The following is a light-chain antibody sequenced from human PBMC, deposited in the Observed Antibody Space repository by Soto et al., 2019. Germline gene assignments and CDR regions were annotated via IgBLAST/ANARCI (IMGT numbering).Light chain of an antibody. CDR3: QQYNNWPPWT. Sequence: EIVLTHSPATLSLSPGERATLSCRSSQSVATYVAWYQQKPGQAPRLLIYDASTRATGIPARFSGSGSGTEFTLTISSLQSEDFAVYYCQQYNNWPPWTFGRGTKVDI. V-gene: IGKV3-15*01. J-gene: IGKJ1*01. CDR2: DAS. CDR1: QSVATY.